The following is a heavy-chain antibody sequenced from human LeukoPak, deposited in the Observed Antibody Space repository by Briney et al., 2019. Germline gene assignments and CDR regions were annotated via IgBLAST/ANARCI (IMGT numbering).Heavy chain of an antibody. Sequence: SETLSLTCTVSGGSISSHYWSWIRQPAGKGRGWIGRIYTSGSTSYNPSLKSRVTMSVDTSKNQFSLKLSSVTAADTAVYSCATGWSYYESSGYYYFDYWGQGTLVSVSS. V-gene: IGHV4-4*07. D-gene: IGHD3-22*01. J-gene: IGHJ4*02. CDR2: IYTSGST. CDR1: GGSISSHY. CDR3: ATGWSYYESSGYYYFDY.